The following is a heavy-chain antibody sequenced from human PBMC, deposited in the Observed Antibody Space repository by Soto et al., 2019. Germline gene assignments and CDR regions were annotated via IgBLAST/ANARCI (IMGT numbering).Heavy chain of an antibody. D-gene: IGHD1-26*01. J-gene: IGHJ5*02. Sequence: EVQLEESRGGLVQPGGSLRLSCAASGFIFSNYYMSWVRQPPGKGLEWVANIKQDGSEKRYVDSVRGRFTISRDDAKNSLYLLMNSLRAEDTAVYYCARQILGSSTTFDPWGQGTLVIV. CDR3: ARQILGSSTTFDP. CDR2: IKQDGSEK. CDR1: GFIFSNYY. V-gene: IGHV3-7*01.